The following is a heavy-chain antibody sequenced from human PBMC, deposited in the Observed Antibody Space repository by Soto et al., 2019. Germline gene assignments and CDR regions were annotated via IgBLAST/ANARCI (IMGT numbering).Heavy chain of an antibody. J-gene: IGHJ3*02. V-gene: IGHV1-18*01. CDR3: ARKYYYDTIGYSGRAFDI. CDR1: GYTFTNYR. Sequence: AEVKVSCKSSGYTFTNYRICWARQAPGQVVEWMGWISAYRGNTNYAPKVQGRVTMTTDTSTSTAYMELRSLRSDDTAVYYCARKYYYDTIGYSGRAFDIWGQGTMVTVSS. CDR2: ISAYRGNT. D-gene: IGHD3-22*01.